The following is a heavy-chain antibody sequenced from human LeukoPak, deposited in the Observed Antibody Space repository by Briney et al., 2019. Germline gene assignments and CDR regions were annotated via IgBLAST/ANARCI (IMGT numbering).Heavy chain of an antibody. CDR1: GFTFSSYE. J-gene: IGHJ5*02. CDR2: ISSSGSTI. Sequence: GGSLRLSCAASGFTFSSYEMNWVRQAPGKGLEWVSYISSSGSTIYYADSVKGRFTISRDNAKNSPYLQMNSLRAEDTAVYYCAREGTMENWFDPWGQGTLVTVSS. D-gene: IGHD4/OR15-4a*01. CDR3: AREGTMENWFDP. V-gene: IGHV3-48*03.